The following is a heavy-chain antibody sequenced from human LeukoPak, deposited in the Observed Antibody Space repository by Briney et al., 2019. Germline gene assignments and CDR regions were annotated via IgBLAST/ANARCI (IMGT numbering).Heavy chain of an antibody. CDR1: GFTFSNYN. D-gene: IGHD1-26*01. CDR2: ISSSSRTI. CDR3: AREKVGAAAPFDY. Sequence: GGSLRLSCAASGFTFSNYNIHWVRQAPGKGLEGVSYISSSSRTIYYADSVKGRFTISRDNAKNSLYLQMNSLRDDDTSLYYCAREKVGAAAPFDYWGQGTLVTVSS. J-gene: IGHJ4*02. V-gene: IGHV3-48*02.